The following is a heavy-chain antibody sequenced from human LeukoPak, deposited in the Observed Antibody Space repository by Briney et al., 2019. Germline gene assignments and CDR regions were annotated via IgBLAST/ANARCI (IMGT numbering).Heavy chain of an antibody. CDR1: GGSISSYY. CDR2: IYYSGST. D-gene: IGHD1-26*01. Sequence: PSETLSLTCTVSGGSISSYYWSWIRQPPGKGLEWIGSIYYSGSTYYNPSLKSRVTISVDTSKNQFSLKLSSVTAADTAVYYCARQRSYSGSYGNDAFDIWGQGTMDTVSS. J-gene: IGHJ3*02. CDR3: ARQRSYSGSYGNDAFDI. V-gene: IGHV4-59*04.